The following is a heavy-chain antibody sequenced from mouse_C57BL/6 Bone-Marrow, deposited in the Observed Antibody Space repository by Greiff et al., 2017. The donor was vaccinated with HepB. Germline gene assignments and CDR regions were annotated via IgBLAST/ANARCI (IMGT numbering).Heavy chain of an antibody. Sequence: EVRLQQGGPGLVKPGASVKISCKASGYTFTDYYMNWVKQSHGKSLEWIGDINPNNGGTSYNQKFKGKATLTVDKSSSTAYMELRSLTSEDSAVYYCARSYGSSYDYAMDYWGQGTSVTVSS. J-gene: IGHJ4*01. CDR2: INPNNGGT. D-gene: IGHD1-1*01. CDR3: ARSYGSSYDYAMDY. CDR1: GYTFTDYY. V-gene: IGHV1-26*01.